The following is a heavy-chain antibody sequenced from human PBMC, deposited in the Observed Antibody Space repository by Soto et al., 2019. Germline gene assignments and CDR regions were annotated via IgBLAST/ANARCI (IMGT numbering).Heavy chain of an antibody. J-gene: IGHJ6*02. D-gene: IGHD6-6*01. V-gene: IGHV1-18*01. CDR1: GYTFSTSG. CDR3: AREGPRPYYYYGMDV. Sequence: QAQLEQSGAEVKKPGASVKVSCKSSGYTFSTSGISWVRQAPGQGLEWMGWISTYNGDANYAQRFQGRVTMTTDTSTSTTFMELTSLRSDDTAVYYCAREGPRPYYYYGMDVWGQGTTVTVSS. CDR2: ISTYNGDA.